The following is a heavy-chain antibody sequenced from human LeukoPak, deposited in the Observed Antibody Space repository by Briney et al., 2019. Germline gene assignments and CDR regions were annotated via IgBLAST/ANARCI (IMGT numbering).Heavy chain of an antibody. D-gene: IGHD1-26*01. CDR1: GGSISSYY. CDR3: ARKAGGSYSDWYFHL. J-gene: IGHJ2*01. V-gene: IGHV4-59*01. Sequence: TSETLSLTCTVSGGSISSYYWSWIRQPQGKGLEWIGYIYYSGSTNYNPSLKSRVTISVDTSKNQFSLKLSSVTAADTAVYYCARKAGGSYSDWYFHLWGRGTLVTVSS. CDR2: IYYSGST.